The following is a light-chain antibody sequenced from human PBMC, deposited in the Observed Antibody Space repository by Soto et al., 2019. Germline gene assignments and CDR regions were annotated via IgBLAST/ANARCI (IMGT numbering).Light chain of an antibody. CDR1: YSNIETNY. CDR3: GTWGSSLSAGV. J-gene: IGLJ1*01. V-gene: IGLV1-51*01. CDR2: DNT. Sequence: QSVLTQPPSISATPGQKVTISCSGSYSNIETNYVSWYQQLPGTAPKLLIYDNTERPSGIPDRFSGSKSGSSATPGITGLQTGDEADYYCGTWGSSLSAGVFGTGTKVTVL.